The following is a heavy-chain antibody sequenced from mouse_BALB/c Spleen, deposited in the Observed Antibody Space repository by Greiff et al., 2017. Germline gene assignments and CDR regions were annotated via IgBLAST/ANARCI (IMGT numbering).Heavy chain of an antibody. Sequence: DVKLEESGGGLVQPGGSMKLSCVASGFTFSNYWMNWVRQSPEQGLEWVAEIRVKSNNYATHYAESVKGRFTISREDNKRSVYLQMNNLRAEDTGIYYCTRDYRDYWGQGTTLTGSS. CDR2: IRVKSNNYAT. CDR1: GFTFSNYW. D-gene: IGHD2-14*01. J-gene: IGHJ2*01. CDR3: TRDYRDY. V-gene: IGHV6-6*02.